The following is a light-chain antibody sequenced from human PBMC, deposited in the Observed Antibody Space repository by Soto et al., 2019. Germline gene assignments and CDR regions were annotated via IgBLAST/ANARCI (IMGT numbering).Light chain of an antibody. CDR1: QSVSVS. Sequence: EIVLTQSPATLSLLPGERATLSCRASQSVSVSLDWYQQKPGQAPRLLIHTASHRATGIPARFSGSGSGTDFTLTISSIAPEDLAVYYCQQHGNWPLTFGQGTRLEIK. J-gene: IGKJ5*01. CDR3: QQHGNWPLT. V-gene: IGKV3-11*01. CDR2: TAS.